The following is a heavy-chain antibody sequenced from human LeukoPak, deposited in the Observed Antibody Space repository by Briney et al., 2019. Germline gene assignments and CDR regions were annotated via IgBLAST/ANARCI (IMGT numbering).Heavy chain of an antibody. V-gene: IGHV1-18*01. CDR2: ISAYNGNT. CDR3: ARVQVLRYFDWLYGGFDY. D-gene: IGHD3-9*01. J-gene: IGHJ4*02. Sequence: GASVKVSCKASGGTFSSYAISWVRQAPGQGLEWMGWISAYNGNTNYAQKLQGRVTMTTDTSTSTAYMELRSLRSDDTAVYYCARVQVLRYFDWLYGGFDYWGQGTLVTVSS. CDR1: GGTFSSYA.